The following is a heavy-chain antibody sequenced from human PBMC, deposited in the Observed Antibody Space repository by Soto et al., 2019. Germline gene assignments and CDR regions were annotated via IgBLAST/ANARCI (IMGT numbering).Heavy chain of an antibody. CDR2: IYGGGST. J-gene: IGHJ4*02. D-gene: IGHD1-1*01. V-gene: IGHV3-53*01. CDR1: GFTVSSNY. Sequence: GGSLRLSCAASGFTVSSNYMSWVRQAPGKGLEWVSVIYGGGSTYYADSVKGRFTISRDNSKNTLYLQMNSLTAEDTAVYYCARDRTNSHYLDFWGLGTLVTVSS. CDR3: ARDRTNSHYLDF.